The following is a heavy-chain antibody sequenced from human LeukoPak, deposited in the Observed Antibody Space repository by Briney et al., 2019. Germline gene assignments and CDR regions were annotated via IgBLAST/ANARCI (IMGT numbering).Heavy chain of an antibody. CDR3: ARAPSEIGGYYPEYFRH. D-gene: IGHD3-22*01. Sequence: PGGSLRLSCAASGFTLSSYAMSWVRQAPGKGLEWVSAISGSGGSTYYADSVKGRFTISRDNSKNTVSLQMNSLRAEDTGVYYCARAPSEIGGYYPEYFRHWGQGTLVTVSS. J-gene: IGHJ1*01. CDR1: GFTLSSYA. V-gene: IGHV3-23*01. CDR2: ISGSGGST.